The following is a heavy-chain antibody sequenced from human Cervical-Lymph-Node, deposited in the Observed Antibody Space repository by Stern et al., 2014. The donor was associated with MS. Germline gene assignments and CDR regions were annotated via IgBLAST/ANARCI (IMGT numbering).Heavy chain of an antibody. V-gene: IGHV3-53*01. CDR1: GFTVSRDY. D-gene: IGHD1-1*01. CDR2: ITNVGST. CDR3: ARDTSSPERSDW. J-gene: IGHJ4*02. Sequence: EVQLLESGGGVIQPGGSLRLSCTASGFTVSRDYMTWVRQAPGKGLEWVSLITNVGSTFYTDYVKGLFTISRDDSKNTVYLHMTSLRAEDTAMYYCARDTSSPERSDWWGQGTLVTVSS.